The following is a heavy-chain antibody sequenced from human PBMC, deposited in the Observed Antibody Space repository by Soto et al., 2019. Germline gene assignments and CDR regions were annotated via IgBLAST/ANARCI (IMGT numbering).Heavy chain of an antibody. CDR2: ISSGSSYI. V-gene: IGHV3-21*02. CDR3: TRDRVKIRGGYYHYYGMDV. Sequence: DVQLEESGGGLVKPGGSLRLSCVASEFTFSVYSMNWVRQAPGKGLEWVSSISSGSSYIYYADSVKGRCTISRDNDKSSLFLHMNSLRVDDTAVYYFTRDRVKIRGGYYHYYGMDVWGQGTTVTVSS. CDR1: EFTFSVYS. J-gene: IGHJ6*02. D-gene: IGHD3-10*01.